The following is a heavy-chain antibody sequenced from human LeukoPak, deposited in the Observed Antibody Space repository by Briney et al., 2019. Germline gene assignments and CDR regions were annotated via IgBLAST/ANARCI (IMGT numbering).Heavy chain of an antibody. CDR1: GGSFSGYH. CDR3: ARNDFWSGYLSY. J-gene: IGHJ4*02. Sequence: SETLSLTCAVYGGSFSGYHWTWIRQSPGKGLEWIGDINPSGSTNYNPSLKSRVTISVDTSKNQFSLKLSSVTAADTAVYYCARNDFWSGYLSYWGQGTLVTVSS. V-gene: IGHV4-34*01. CDR2: INPSGST. D-gene: IGHD3-3*01.